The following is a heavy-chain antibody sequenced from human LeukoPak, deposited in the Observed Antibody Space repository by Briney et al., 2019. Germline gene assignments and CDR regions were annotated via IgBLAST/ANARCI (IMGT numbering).Heavy chain of an antibody. D-gene: IGHD1-7*01. CDR2: MNPNSGNT. J-gene: IGHJ4*02. V-gene: IGHV1-8*01. CDR1: RYTYTSYD. CDR3: ARGGNYVFYYFDH. Sequence: SVNVSCKASRYTYTSYDINGVRQATGQGLDGMGWMNPNSGNTGYAQKFQGRVTMTRNTSISTAYMELSSLRSEDTAVYYCARGGNYVFYYFDHWGQGTLVTVSS.